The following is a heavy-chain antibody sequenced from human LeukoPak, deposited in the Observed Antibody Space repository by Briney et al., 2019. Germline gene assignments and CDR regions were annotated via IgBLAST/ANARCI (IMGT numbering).Heavy chain of an antibody. CDR2: IYYSGST. D-gene: IGHD6-19*01. J-gene: IGHJ4*02. CDR3: ARDGAVAGTFDY. CDR1: GGSISSYY. V-gene: IGHV4-59*01. Sequence: SETLSLTCTVPGGSISSYYWSWIRQPPGKGREWMGHIYYSGSTNYNPSLKSRVTISVDTSKNRFSLKLSSVTTADTAVYYCARDGAVAGTFDYWGQGTLVTVSS.